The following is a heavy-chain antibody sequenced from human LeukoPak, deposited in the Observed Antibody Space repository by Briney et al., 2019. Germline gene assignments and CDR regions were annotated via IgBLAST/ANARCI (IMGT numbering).Heavy chain of an antibody. CDR1: GFTFGNYW. J-gene: IGHJ4*02. Sequence: PGGSLRLSCAASGFTFGNYWMTWFRQAPGKGLEWVANIKQDESEKYYADSVKGRFTISRDNAKNLLYLQMNSLRAEDTAVYYCASTFAGRREWGQGTLVTVSS. V-gene: IGHV3-7*01. CDR2: IKQDESEK. D-gene: IGHD3-16*01. CDR3: ASTFAGRRE.